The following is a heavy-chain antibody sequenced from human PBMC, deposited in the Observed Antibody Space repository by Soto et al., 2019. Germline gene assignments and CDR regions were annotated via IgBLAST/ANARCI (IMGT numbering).Heavy chain of an antibody. CDR2: IIPILGIA. V-gene: IGHV1-69*02. CDR3: TTASKDYGDYFPMRFDP. Sequence: QVQLVQSGAEVKKPGSSVKVSCKASGGTFSSYTISWVRQAPGQGLEWMGRIIPILGIANYAQKFQSRVTITPDKSTSTAYMELSSLRSEDKAVYHCTTASKDYGDYFPMRFDPWGQGTLVTVFS. J-gene: IGHJ5*02. D-gene: IGHD4-17*01. CDR1: GGTFSSYT.